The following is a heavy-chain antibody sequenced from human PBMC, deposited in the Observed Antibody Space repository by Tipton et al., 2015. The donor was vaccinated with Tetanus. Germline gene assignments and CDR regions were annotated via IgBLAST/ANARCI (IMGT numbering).Heavy chain of an antibody. Sequence: SLRLSCEVSGFTFILYSRNWFPQAPGKGLEWVPSISSTSTYISYADSVKGRFTISRDNAKNSVFLQMNSLTAADTAVYYCASGSTLDYWGQGTLVTVSS. CDR3: ASGSTLDY. J-gene: IGHJ4*02. CDR2: ISSTSTYI. V-gene: IGHV3-21*01. CDR1: GFTFILYS. D-gene: IGHD1-1*01.